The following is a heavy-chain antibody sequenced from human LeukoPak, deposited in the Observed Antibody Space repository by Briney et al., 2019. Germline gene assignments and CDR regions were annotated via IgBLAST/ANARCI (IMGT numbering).Heavy chain of an antibody. Sequence: GGSLRLSCAASGFTFSNAWMSWVRQAPGKGLEWVGRIKSKTDGGTTDYAAPVKGRFTISRDDSKNTLYLQMNSLQTEKTAVYYCTTRIAPLGGSSSRFDYGGQGTLVTVSS. CDR2: IKSKTDGGTT. CDR1: GFTFSNAW. CDR3: TTRIAPLGGSSSRFDY. V-gene: IGHV3-15*01. J-gene: IGHJ4*02. D-gene: IGHD2-15*01.